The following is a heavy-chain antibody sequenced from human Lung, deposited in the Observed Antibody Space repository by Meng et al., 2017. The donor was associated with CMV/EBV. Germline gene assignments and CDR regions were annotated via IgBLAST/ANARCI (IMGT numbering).Heavy chain of an antibody. D-gene: IGHD3-3*01. CDR3: ARYPSASVWSGYHEY. Sequence: ASVKVSXKASGYTFTDYYMHWVRQAPGRRLEWMGWINPSNGGTDYAQNFQGRVTMTRDTSISTAYIELTSLKSDDTAIYYCARYPSASVWSGYHEYWGQGAMVXVSS. J-gene: IGHJ4*01. CDR2: INPSNGGT. CDR1: GYTFTDYY. V-gene: IGHV1-2*02.